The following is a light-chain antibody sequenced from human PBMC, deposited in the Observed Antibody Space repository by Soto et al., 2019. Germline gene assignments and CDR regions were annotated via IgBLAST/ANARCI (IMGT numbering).Light chain of an antibody. V-gene: IGKV3-20*01. CDR1: QTLSTNS. CDR3: QQYNGSPLT. J-gene: IGKJ3*01. CDR2: AAS. Sequence: EIVLTQSPGTLSLSPGERATLSCRASQTLSTNSLARYQQRPGHTPRLLIYAASTRDTDIPDRFNGSGSGTDFALTISRLEPEDFALYYCQQYNGSPLTFGPGTKVDVK.